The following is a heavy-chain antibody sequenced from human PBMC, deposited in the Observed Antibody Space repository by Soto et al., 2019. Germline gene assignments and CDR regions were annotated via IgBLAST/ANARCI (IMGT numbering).Heavy chain of an antibody. CDR1: GFTFNSYA. V-gene: IGHV3-23*01. CDR2: ISGSGGST. CDR3: ANRTVGGYFAL. D-gene: IGHD1-26*01. Sequence: EVQLLESGGGLVQPGGSLRLSCAASGFTFNSYAMNWVRQAPGKGLEWVSVISGSGGSTYYADSVKGRFTISRDNSKNTLYLQMNSLRAEDTAVYYCANRTVGGYFALWGRGTLVTVSS. J-gene: IGHJ2*01.